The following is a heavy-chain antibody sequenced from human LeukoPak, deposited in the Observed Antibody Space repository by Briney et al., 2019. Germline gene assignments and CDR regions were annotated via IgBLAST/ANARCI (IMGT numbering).Heavy chain of an antibody. V-gene: IGHV3-33*01. CDR2: IWSDGSKK. Sequence: GGSLRLSCATSGFTFSNFGMHWVRQAPGKGLEGVAIIWSDGSKKYYADSVKGRFTISRDNSKNTVYLQMNSLRVEDTAVYYCAAHEGTPMVLFWGQGTLVTVSS. CDR3: AAHEGTPMVLF. D-gene: IGHD5-18*01. CDR1: GFTFSNFG. J-gene: IGHJ4*02.